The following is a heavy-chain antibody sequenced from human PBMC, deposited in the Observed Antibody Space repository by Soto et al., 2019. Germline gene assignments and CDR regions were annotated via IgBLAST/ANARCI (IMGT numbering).Heavy chain of an antibody. CDR2: IDPSDSYT. CDR3: ARYYDFWSGCRYGMDV. CDR1: GYSFTSYW. Sequence: GESLKISCKGSGYSFTSYWISWVRQMPGKGLEWMGRIDPSDSYTNYSPSFQGHVTISTDKSISTAYLQWSSLKASDTAMYYCARYYDFWSGCRYGMDVWGQGTTVTVSS. J-gene: IGHJ6*02. V-gene: IGHV5-10-1*01. D-gene: IGHD3-3*01.